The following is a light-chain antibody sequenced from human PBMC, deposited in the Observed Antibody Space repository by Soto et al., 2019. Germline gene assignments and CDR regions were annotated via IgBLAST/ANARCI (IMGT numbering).Light chain of an antibody. V-gene: IGLV2-23*01. CDR1: SSDVGSYNL. CDR2: EGS. J-gene: IGLJ1*01. CDR3: CSYARGSTYV. Sequence: QSALTQPASVSGSPGQSITISCTGTSSDVGSYNLVSWYQQHPGKVPQLMIYEGSKRPSGVSNRFSGSKSGNTASLTISGLQAGDEADYYCCSYARGSTYVFGTGTKLTVL.